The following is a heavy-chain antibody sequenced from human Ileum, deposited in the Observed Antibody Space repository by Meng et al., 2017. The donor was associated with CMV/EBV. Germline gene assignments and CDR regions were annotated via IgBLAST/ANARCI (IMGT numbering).Heavy chain of an antibody. Sequence: SGFTFSSYSMNWVRQAPGKGLEWVSSISTSGNSMYYADSVRGRFTISRDNAKNALYLQMNSLRAEDMAVYYCTRAASGGGPVGEPTDYWGQGTLVTVSS. CDR2: ISTSGNSM. CDR1: GFTFSSYS. V-gene: IGHV3-21*01. D-gene: IGHD3-16*01. CDR3: TRAASGGGPVGEPTDY. J-gene: IGHJ4*02.